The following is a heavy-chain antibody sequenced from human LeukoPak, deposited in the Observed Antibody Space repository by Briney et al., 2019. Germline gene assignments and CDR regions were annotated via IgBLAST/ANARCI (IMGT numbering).Heavy chain of an antibody. CDR3: ARGLRYFDWLLYDYYYYYGMDV. CDR2: MNPDSGNT. Sequence: ASVKVSCKASGYTFTSYDINWVRQATGQGLEWMGWMNPDSGNTGYAQKFQGRVTMTRNTSISTAYMELSSLRSEDTAVYYCARGLRYFDWLLYDYYYYYGMDVWGQGTTVTVSS. CDR1: GYTFTSYD. D-gene: IGHD3-9*01. J-gene: IGHJ6*02. V-gene: IGHV1-8*01.